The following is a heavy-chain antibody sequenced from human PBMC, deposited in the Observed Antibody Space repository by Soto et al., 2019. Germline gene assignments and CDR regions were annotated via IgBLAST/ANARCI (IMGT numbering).Heavy chain of an antibody. CDR2: LYNSGST. V-gene: IGHV4-59*01. J-gene: IGHJ6*02. Sequence: SETLSLTCTVSGGSIRIYYWSWIRQAPGKGLEWIGYLYNSGSTVYNPSLKSRVTISVDTSKNQFSLKLNSVTAADTAVYYCARDLWGYCGTDCYPLDVWGQGTTVTVSS. CDR3: ARDLWGYCGTDCYPLDV. D-gene: IGHD2-21*02. CDR1: GGSIRIYY.